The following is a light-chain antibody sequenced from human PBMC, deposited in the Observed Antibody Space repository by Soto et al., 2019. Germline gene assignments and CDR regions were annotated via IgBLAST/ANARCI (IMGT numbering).Light chain of an antibody. V-gene: IGKV3D-15*01. CDR3: QHTLKWPPT. J-gene: IGKJ1*01. CDR1: QSVTSN. CDR2: ATS. Sequence: EVVMTQSPATLSVSPGDSATLSCRASQSVTSNLAWYQHKPGQAPRLLIYATSRRATGIPDRFSGSGSATEFTLTISSLKSEDFALYYCQHTLKWPPTFGQGTKVDIK.